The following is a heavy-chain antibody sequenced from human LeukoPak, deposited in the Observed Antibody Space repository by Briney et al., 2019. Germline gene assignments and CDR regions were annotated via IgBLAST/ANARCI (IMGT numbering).Heavy chain of an antibody. V-gene: IGHV4-59*01. CDR1: GGSISSYY. Sequence: SETLSLTCTVSGGSISSYYWSWIRQPPGKGLEWIGYVYYSGSTNYNPSLKSRVTISVDTSKNQFSLKLSSVTAADTAVYYCARVRGEWFGELLSYYFDYWGQGTLVTVSS. CDR2: VYYSGST. D-gene: IGHD3-10*01. J-gene: IGHJ4*02. CDR3: ARVRGEWFGELLSYYFDY.